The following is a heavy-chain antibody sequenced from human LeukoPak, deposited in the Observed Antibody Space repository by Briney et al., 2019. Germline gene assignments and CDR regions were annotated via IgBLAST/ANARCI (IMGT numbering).Heavy chain of an antibody. CDR3: AREVAAAGTDY. V-gene: IGHV3-11*01. J-gene: IGHJ4*02. D-gene: IGHD6-13*01. CDR2: ISSSGSTI. Sequence: GGALILSCAASGFTFSDHYMSSIRQAPGKGLEWVSYISSSGSTIYYADSVKGRFTISRDNAQNSLYLQMNSLRAEDTAVYYCAREVAAAGTDYWGQGTLVTVSS. CDR1: GFTFSDHY.